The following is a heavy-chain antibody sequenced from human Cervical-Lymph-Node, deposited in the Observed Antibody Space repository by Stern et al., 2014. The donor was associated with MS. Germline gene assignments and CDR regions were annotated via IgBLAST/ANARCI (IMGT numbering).Heavy chain of an antibody. J-gene: IGHJ4*02. CDR3: VKLARGSSSWFCED. CDR2: ISGSGGST. V-gene: IGHV3-23*04. Sequence: EVQLVQPGGGLVQPGGSLRLSCAASVFTFSSHTMSWVRQAPGQGLEWGSAISGSGGSTYYADSVKGRFTISRDNSRDTLHLQMNRLRPEDTAVYYCVKLARGSSSWFCEDWGQGTLVTVSS. D-gene: IGHD6-13*01. CDR1: VFTFSSHT.